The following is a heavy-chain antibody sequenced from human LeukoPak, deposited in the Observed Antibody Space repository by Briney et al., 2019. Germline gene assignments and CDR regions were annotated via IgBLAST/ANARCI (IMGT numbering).Heavy chain of an antibody. D-gene: IGHD5-12*01. Sequence: PGGSLRLSCAASGFTLSSYEMNWVRQAPGKGLEWVSYISSSDSSTYYADSVKGRFTISRDNAKNSLSLQMNSLRVEDTAVYYCARDKYSGFVFDCWGQGTLVTVSS. CDR2: ISSSDSST. CDR1: GFTLSSYE. V-gene: IGHV3-48*03. CDR3: ARDKYSGFVFDC. J-gene: IGHJ4*02.